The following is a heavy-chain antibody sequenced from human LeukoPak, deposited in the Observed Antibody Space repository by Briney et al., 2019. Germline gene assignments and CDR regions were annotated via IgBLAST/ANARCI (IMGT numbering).Heavy chain of an antibody. V-gene: IGHV3-30*02. Sequence: PGGSLRLSCAASGFTFSSYGMHWVRQAPGKGLEWVAFIRSDGSNKYYADSVKGRFTISRDNAKNSLYLQMNSLRAEDTAVYYCAELGITMIGGVWGKGTTVTTSS. J-gene: IGHJ6*04. CDR1: GFTFSSYG. CDR2: IRSDGSNK. CDR3: AELGITMIGGV. D-gene: IGHD3-10*02.